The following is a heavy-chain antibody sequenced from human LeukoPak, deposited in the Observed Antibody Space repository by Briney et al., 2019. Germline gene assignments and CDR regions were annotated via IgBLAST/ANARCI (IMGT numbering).Heavy chain of an antibody. CDR2: INPSGGST. D-gene: IGHD6-13*01. CDR1: GYTFTSYY. Sequence: ASVKVSCKASGYTFTSYYMHWVRQAPGQGLEWMGIINPSGGSTSYAQKFQGRVTMTRDTSTSTVYMELSSLRSEDTAVYYCARSADKIAAIRTAGGKYGMDVWGQGTTVTVSS. CDR3: ARSADKIAAIRTAGGKYGMDV. J-gene: IGHJ6*02. V-gene: IGHV1-46*01.